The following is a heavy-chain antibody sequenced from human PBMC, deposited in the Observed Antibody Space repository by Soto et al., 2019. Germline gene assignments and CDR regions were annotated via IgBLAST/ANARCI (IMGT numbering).Heavy chain of an antibody. J-gene: IGHJ4*02. CDR1: GYTFTKFG. CDR2: INPSGGRT. D-gene: IGHD2-21*02. CDR3: ARTYCAADCPRRDFDY. V-gene: IGHV1-46*01. Sequence: ASVKVSCKSSGYTFTKFGISWVRQAPGQGLEWMGIINPSGGRTSYAQKFQDRVTMTRDTSTSTVYMELSSLRSDDTAVYYCARTYCAADCPRRDFDYWGQGTLVTVSS.